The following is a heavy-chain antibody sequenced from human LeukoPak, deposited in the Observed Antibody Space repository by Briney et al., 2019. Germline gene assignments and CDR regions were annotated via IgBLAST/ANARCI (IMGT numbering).Heavy chain of an antibody. CDR3: ATAPHYDSSGYYYVRYYFDY. V-gene: IGHV3-21*01. CDR1: GFTFSSYS. CDR2: ISSSSSYI. Sequence: PGGSLRLSCAASGFTFSSYSMNWVRQAPGKGLEWVSSISSSSSYIYYADSVKGRFTISRDNAKNSLYLQMNSLRAEDTAVYYCATAPHYDSSGYYYVRYYFDYWCQGTLVTVSS. D-gene: IGHD3-22*01. J-gene: IGHJ4*02.